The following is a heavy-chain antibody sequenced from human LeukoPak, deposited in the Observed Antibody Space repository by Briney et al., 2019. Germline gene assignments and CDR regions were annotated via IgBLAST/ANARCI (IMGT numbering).Heavy chain of an antibody. CDR3: ARDRGWELRWFELDY. J-gene: IGHJ4*02. D-gene: IGHD1-26*01. CDR2: INPNSGGT. V-gene: IGHV1-2*02. CDR1: GYTFIGYY. Sequence: GASVKVSCKASGYTFIGYYMHWVRQAPGQGLEWMGWINPNSGGTNYGQKFQGRVTMTRDMSTSTVYMELSSLRSEDTAVYYCARDRGWELRWFELDYWGQGTLVTVSS.